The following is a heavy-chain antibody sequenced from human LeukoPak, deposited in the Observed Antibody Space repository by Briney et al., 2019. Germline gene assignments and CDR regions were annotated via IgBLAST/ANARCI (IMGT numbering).Heavy chain of an antibody. V-gene: IGHV3-53*01. CDR1: GFTVSSNY. D-gene: IGHD1-26*01. CDR2: IYSGGST. J-gene: IGHJ4*02. CDR3: ARVSRRPWELLISGLFGY. Sequence: GGSLRLSCAASGFTVSSNYMSWVRQAPGKGLEWVSVIYSGGSTYYADSVKGRFTISRDNAKNSLYLQMNSLRAEDTAVYYCARVSRRPWELLISGLFGYWGQGTLVTVSS.